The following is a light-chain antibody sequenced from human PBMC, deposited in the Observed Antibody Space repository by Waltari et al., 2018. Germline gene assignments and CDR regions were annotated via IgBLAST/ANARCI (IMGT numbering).Light chain of an antibody. J-gene: IGLJ3*02. CDR2: KAN. Sequence: QTVVTQEPSLSVSPGGTVTPPCALSSGSLSTTSSALWYQQTPGQAPRTLVYKANARSSGVPDRFSGSILGNTAALTITGAQADDESDYYCALYMGSGIWVFGGGTRLTVL. CDR1: SGSLSTTSS. CDR3: ALYMGSGIWV. V-gene: IGLV8-61*01.